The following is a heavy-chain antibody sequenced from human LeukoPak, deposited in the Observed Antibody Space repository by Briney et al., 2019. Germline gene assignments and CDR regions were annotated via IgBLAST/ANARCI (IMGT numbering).Heavy chain of an antibody. Sequence: SQTLSLTCAISGDSVSRDTAAWNWVRQSPSRGLEWLGRTYYRSKWYNDYAVSVKSRIAINPDTSKNQFSLQLNSVTPEDTAVYYCARDRGGSSWYYFDNWGQGSLVTVSS. D-gene: IGHD6-13*01. CDR2: TYYRSKWYN. CDR3: ARDRGGSSWYYFDN. CDR1: GDSVSRDTAA. J-gene: IGHJ4*02. V-gene: IGHV6-1*01.